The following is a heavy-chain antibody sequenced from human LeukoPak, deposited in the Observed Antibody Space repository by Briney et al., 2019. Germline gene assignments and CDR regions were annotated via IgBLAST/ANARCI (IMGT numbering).Heavy chain of an antibody. J-gene: IGHJ4*02. CDR3: ARSPYTFILTGYYPYYFDY. V-gene: IGHV1-3*03. CDR1: GYTFTSYA. Sequence: ASVTVSCKASGYTFTSYAMHWVRQAPGQRLEWMGWINAGNGNTKYSQEFQGRVTITRDTSASTAYMELSSLRSEDMAVYYCARSPYTFILTGYYPYYFDYWGQGTLVTVSS. D-gene: IGHD3-9*01. CDR2: INAGNGNT.